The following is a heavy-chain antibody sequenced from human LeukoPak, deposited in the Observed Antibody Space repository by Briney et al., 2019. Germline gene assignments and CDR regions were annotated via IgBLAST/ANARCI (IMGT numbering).Heavy chain of an antibody. CDR3: ARYSSGGMKPPDYYYYYYYMDV. J-gene: IGHJ6*03. Sequence: SETLSLTCTGSGGSISSYYWSWIRQPPGKGLEWIGYIYYSGSTNYNPSLKSRVTISVDTSKNQFSLKLSSVTAADTAVYYCARYSSGGMKPPDYYYYYYYMDVWGKGTTVTVSS. CDR1: GGSISSYY. D-gene: IGHD3-16*01. V-gene: IGHV4-59*01. CDR2: IYYSGST.